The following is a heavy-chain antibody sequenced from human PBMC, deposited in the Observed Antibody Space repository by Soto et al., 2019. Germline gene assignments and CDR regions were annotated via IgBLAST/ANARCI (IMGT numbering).Heavy chain of an antibody. V-gene: IGHV4-30-2*01. CDR1: GGSISSGGYS. CDR3: ARMPGIAAVDWFDP. CDR2: IYHSGST. J-gene: IGHJ5*02. D-gene: IGHD6-13*01. Sequence: SETLSLTCAVSGGSISSGGYSWSWIRQPPGKGLEWIGYIYHSGSTNYNPSLKSRVTISVDKSKNQFSLKLSSVTAVDTAVYYCARMPGIAAVDWFDPWGQGTLVTVSS.